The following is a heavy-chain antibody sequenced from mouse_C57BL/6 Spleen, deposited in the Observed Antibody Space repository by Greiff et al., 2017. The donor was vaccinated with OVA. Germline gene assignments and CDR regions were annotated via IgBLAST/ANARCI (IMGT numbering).Heavy chain of an antibody. V-gene: IGHV5-4*03. Sequence: EVKLMESGGGLVKPGGSLKLSCAASGFTFSSYAMSWVRQTPEKRLEWVATISDGGSYTYYPDNVKCRFTISRDNAKNNLYLQMSHLKSEDTAMYYCARGNYGSSYYFDYWGQGTTLTVSS. D-gene: IGHD1-1*01. CDR2: ISDGGSYT. CDR3: ARGNYGSSYYFDY. J-gene: IGHJ2*01. CDR1: GFTFSSYA.